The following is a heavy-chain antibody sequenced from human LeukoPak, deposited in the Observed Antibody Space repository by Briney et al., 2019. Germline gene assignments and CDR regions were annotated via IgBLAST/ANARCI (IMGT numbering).Heavy chain of an antibody. Sequence: SETLSLTCTVSGGSISSYYWSWIRQPPGKGLEWTGYIYYSGSTNYNPSLKSRVTISVDTSKNQFSLKLSSVTAADTAVYYCARQGSGGPSEYYYGMDVWGQGTTVTVSS. J-gene: IGHJ6*02. CDR1: GGSISSYY. CDR3: ARQGSGGPSEYYYGMDV. CDR2: IYYSGST. D-gene: IGHD2-15*01. V-gene: IGHV4-59*08.